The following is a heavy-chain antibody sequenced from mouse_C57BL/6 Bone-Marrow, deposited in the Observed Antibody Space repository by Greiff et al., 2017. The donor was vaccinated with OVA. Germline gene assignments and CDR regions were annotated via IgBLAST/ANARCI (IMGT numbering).Heavy chain of an antibody. CDR1: GYTFTSYW. CDR3: ARCHYGSSNFDY. J-gene: IGHJ2*01. D-gene: IGHD1-1*01. Sequence: VQLQQPGAELVKPGASVKLSCKASGYTFTSYWMHWVKQRPGQGLEWIGMIHPNSGSTNYNEKFKSKATLTVDKSSSTAYMQLSSLTSEDSAVYYGARCHYGSSNFDYWGQGTTLTVSS. CDR2: IHPNSGST. V-gene: IGHV1-64*01.